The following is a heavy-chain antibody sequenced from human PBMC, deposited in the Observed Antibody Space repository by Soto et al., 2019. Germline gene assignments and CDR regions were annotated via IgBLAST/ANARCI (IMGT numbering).Heavy chain of an antibody. Sequence: PSETLSLTCTVSGGSLSSYYWSWIRQPPGKGLEWIGYIYYSGSTNYNPSLKSRDPRSVDTSKNQSSLKLSSVTAADTAVYYCAREGCRSPSCDPPYYYYGMDVWGQGPTVTVSS. CDR3: AREGCRSPSCDPPYYYYGMDV. D-gene: IGHD2-2*01. CDR2: IYYSGST. V-gene: IGHV4-59*01. J-gene: IGHJ6*02. CDR1: GGSLSSYY.